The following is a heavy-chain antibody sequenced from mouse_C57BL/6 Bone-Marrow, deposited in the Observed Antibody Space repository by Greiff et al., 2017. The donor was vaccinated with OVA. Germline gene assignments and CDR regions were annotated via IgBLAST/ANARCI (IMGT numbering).Heavy chain of an antibody. Sequence: VKVVESDAELVKPGASVKISCKVSGYTFTDHTIHWMKQRPEQGLEWIGYIYPRDGSTKYNEKFKGKATLTADKSSSTAYMQLNSLTSEDSAVYFCARSELTGTGGFDYWGQGTTLTVSS. D-gene: IGHD4-1*01. CDR3: ARSELTGTGGFDY. CDR1: GYTFTDHT. CDR2: IYPRDGST. V-gene: IGHV1-78*01. J-gene: IGHJ2*01.